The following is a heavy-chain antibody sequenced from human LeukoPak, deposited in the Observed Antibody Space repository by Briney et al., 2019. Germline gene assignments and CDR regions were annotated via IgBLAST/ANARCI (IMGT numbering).Heavy chain of an antibody. D-gene: IGHD3-22*01. J-gene: IGHJ3*02. V-gene: IGHV1-69*05. CDR2: IIPIFGTA. CDR3: ASYDSFGAFDI. Sequence: AASVKVSCKASGGTFSSYAISWVRQAPGQGLEWMGRIIPIFGTANYAQKFQGRVTITTDESTSTAYMELSSLRSEDTAVYYCASYDSFGAFDIWGQGTMVTVSS. CDR1: GGTFSSYA.